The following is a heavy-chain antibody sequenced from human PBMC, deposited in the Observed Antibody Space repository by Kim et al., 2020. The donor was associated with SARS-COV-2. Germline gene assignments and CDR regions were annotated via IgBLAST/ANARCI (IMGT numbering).Heavy chain of an antibody. CDR1: GFTFSSYG. CDR2: ISYDGSNK. Sequence: GGSLRLSCAASGFTFSSYGMHWVRQAPGKGLEWVAVISYDGSNKYYADSVKGRFTISRDNSKNTLYLQMNSLRAEDTAVYYCAKDLTVVTPWTLIDYWGQGTLVTVSS. J-gene: IGHJ4*02. V-gene: IGHV3-30*18. D-gene: IGHD2-21*02. CDR3: AKDLTVVTPWTLIDY.